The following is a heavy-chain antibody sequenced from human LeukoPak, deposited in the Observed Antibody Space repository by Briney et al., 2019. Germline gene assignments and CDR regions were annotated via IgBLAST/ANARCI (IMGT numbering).Heavy chain of an antibody. J-gene: IGHJ4*02. V-gene: IGHV3-7*03. Sequence: GGSLRLSCAASGFTFSGDWMSWVRQAPGKGLEWVANVNQDESEKFSVDSVWGRFTISRDNAKNSLYLQMNSLRAEDTALYHCARDGDGDYYFDYWAREPWSPSPQ. CDR3: ARDGDGDYYFDY. CDR2: VNQDESEK. CDR1: GFTFSGDW. D-gene: IGHD4-17*01.